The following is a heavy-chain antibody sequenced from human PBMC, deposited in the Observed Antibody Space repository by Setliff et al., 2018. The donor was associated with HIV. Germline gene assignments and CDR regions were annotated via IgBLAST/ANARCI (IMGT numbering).Heavy chain of an antibody. V-gene: IGHV4-4*08. J-gene: IGHJ4*02. CDR2: IYPSGRT. CDR3: ASGREAVAGALHFDY. Sequence: SQSLSLTCTVSGGSISSYYWSWIRQPPGKGLEWIGYIYPSGRTNYNPSLKSPVTMSTDTSKNQFSLELSSVTAADTAVYYCASGREAVAGALHFDYWGQGTQVTVSS. D-gene: IGHD6-19*01. CDR1: GGSISSYY.